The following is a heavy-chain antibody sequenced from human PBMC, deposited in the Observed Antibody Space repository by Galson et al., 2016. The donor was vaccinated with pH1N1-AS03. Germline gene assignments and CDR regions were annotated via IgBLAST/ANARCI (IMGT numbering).Heavy chain of an antibody. V-gene: IGHV6-1*01. D-gene: IGHD6-19*01. CDR2: TYYRSKWYN. CDR1: GDSVSSNGAV. CDR3: VRERGESSGWKTRWFDP. J-gene: IGHJ5*02. Sequence: CAISGDSVSSNGAVWNWIRQSPSRGLEWLGRTYYRSKWYNDYAVSVKGRITIYADISRNQFSLQLNSVIPEDTAVYYCVRERGESSGWKTRWFDPWGQGTLVTVSS.